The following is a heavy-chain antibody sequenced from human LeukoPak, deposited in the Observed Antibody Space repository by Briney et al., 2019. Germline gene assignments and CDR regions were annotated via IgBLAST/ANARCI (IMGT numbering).Heavy chain of an antibody. V-gene: IGHV4-59*01. CDR3: ASNSEYQLLWRGSKNYYYYMDV. Sequence: PSETLSLTCTVSGGSISIYSCTWTRQPPGKGLEWIGYISYSGSTNYNPSLKSRVTISVDTSKNQFSLKLSSVTAADTAVYYCASNSEYQLLWRGSKNYYYYMDVWGKGTTVTVSS. D-gene: IGHD2-2*01. CDR2: ISYSGST. J-gene: IGHJ6*03. CDR1: GGSISIYS.